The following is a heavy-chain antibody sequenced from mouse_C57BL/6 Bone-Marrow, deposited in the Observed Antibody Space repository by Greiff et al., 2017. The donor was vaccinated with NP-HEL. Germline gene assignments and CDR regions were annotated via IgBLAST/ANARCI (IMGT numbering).Heavy chain of an antibody. CDR3: ARPGYYGSSPFAY. Sequence: EVQRVESGGGLVKPGGSLKLSCAASGFTFSDYGMHWVRQAPEKGLEWVAYISSGSSTIYYADTVKGRFTISRDKAKNTLFLQMTSLRSEDTAMYYCARPGYYGSSPFAYWGQGTLVTVSA. J-gene: IGHJ3*01. V-gene: IGHV5-17*01. CDR2: ISSGSSTI. CDR1: GFTFSDYG. D-gene: IGHD1-1*01.